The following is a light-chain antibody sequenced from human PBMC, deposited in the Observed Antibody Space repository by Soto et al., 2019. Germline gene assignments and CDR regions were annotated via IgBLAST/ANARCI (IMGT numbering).Light chain of an antibody. CDR1: SSNIGAGYD. J-gene: IGLJ1*01. V-gene: IGLV1-40*01. CDR2: GNK. CDR3: NSYTSTNTGV. Sequence: QSVLTQPPSVSGAPGQRVTISCTGSSSNIGAGYDVHWYQQRPGTAPKLLIYGNKNRPSGVPDRFSGSKSGTSASLAITGLQAEDEADYYCNSYTSTNTGVFGTGTKVTVL.